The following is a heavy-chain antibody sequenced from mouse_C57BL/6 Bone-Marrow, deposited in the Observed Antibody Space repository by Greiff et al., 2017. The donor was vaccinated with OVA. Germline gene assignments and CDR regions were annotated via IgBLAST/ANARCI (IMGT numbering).Heavy chain of an antibody. CDR1: GFTFSSYA. CDR2: ISSGGDYI. CDR3: TSRYDGDWYFDV. J-gene: IGHJ1*03. Sequence: EVMLVESGEGLVKPGGSLKLSCAASGFTFSSYAMSWVRQTPEKRLEWVAYISSGGDYIYYADTVKGRFTISRDNARNTLYLQMSSLKSEDTAMYYCTSRYDGDWYFDVWGTGTTVTVSS. V-gene: IGHV5-9-1*02. D-gene: IGHD2-12*01.